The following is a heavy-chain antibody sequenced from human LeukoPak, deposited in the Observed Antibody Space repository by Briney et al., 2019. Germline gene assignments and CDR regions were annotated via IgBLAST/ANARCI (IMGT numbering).Heavy chain of an antibody. CDR1: GFSLSTSGMS. Sequence: SGPALVKPTQTLTLTFTFSGFSLSTSGMSVSWIRQPPGKALEWLALIEWDDEKYYSTSLKTRLTTSKDTSKNQVVLTMTNMDPMDTATYYCARLSYGSKSPLDYWGQGTLVTVSS. CDR2: IEWDDEK. V-gene: IGHV2-70*01. J-gene: IGHJ4*02. CDR3: ARLSYGSKSPLDY. D-gene: IGHD3-10*01.